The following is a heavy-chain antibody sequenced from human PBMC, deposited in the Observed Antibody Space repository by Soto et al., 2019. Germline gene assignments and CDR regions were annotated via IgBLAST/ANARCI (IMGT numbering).Heavy chain of an antibody. Sequence: GWSLRLSCAASGFTFSSYGMHWVRQAPGKGLEWVAVISYDGSNKYYADSVKGRFTISRDNSKNTLYLQMNSLRAEDTAVYYCAKRHSGYDFDYWGQGTLVTVSS. J-gene: IGHJ4*02. V-gene: IGHV3-30*18. CDR3: AKRHSGYDFDY. CDR1: GFTFSSYG. D-gene: IGHD5-12*01. CDR2: ISYDGSNK.